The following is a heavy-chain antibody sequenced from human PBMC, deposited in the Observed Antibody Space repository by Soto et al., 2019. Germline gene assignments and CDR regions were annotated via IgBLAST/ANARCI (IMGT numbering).Heavy chain of an antibody. CDR1: GFIFSNYA. D-gene: IGHD3-16*01. CDR3: ARDAGASGPFDY. CDR2: VWVNGNNR. V-gene: IGHV3-33*01. J-gene: IGHJ4*02. Sequence: GGSLRLSCAASGFIFSNYAVHWVRQAPGKGLEWVAVVWVNGNNRDYAGSVEGRFSISRDNSRNTVFLQMDSLGVADTAVYFCARDAGASGPFDYWGQGTPVTVSS.